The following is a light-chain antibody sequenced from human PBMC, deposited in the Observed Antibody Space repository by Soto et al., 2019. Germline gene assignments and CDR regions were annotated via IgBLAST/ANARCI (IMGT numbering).Light chain of an antibody. J-gene: IGKJ1*01. V-gene: IGKV3-11*01. CDR1: QSFSTY. CDR2: DTS. CDR3: QHRYNWPWT. Sequence: ETVLTQSPATLPLSPGERATLSCRASQSFSTYLAWYQQKPGQAPRLLIYDTSKRATGIPARFSGSGSGTDFTLTINSLEPEDFAMYYCQHRYNWPWTFGQGTKVEIK.